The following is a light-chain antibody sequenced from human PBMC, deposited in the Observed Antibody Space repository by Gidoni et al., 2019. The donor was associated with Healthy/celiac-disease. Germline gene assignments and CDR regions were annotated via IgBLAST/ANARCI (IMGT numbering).Light chain of an antibody. J-gene: IGKJ4*02. CDR3: QQSYSTPLT. CDR1: QSISSY. CDR2: AAS. V-gene: IGKV1-39*01. Sequence: IQTTQSPSPLSASVGDRVTITCRASQSISSYLNWYQQKPGKAPKLLIYAASSLQSGVPSRFSGSGSGTDFTLTISSLQPEDFATYYCQQSYSTPLTFGGGTKVEIK.